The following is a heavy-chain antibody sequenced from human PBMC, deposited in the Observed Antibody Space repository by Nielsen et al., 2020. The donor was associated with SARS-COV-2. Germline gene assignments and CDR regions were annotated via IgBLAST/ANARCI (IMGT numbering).Heavy chain of an antibody. Sequence: ASVKVSCKVSGYTLTELSMHWVRQAPGKGLEWMGGFDPEDGETIYAQKFQGRVTMTKDTSTDTAYMELSSLRSEDTAVYYCATSTPLVRSAWFVPWGQGTLVTVSS. CDR2: FDPEDGET. CDR1: GYTLTELS. V-gene: IGHV1-24*01. J-gene: IGHJ5*02. D-gene: IGHD3-3*01. CDR3: ATSTPLVRSAWFVP.